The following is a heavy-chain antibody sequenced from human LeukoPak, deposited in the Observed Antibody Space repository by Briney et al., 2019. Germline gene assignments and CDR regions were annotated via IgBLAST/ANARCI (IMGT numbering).Heavy chain of an antibody. D-gene: IGHD5-18*01. J-gene: IGHJ4*02. V-gene: IGHV4-59*01. CDR2: MYHTGVS. Sequence: SETLSLTCTFSGGSISSYHWNWIRQTPGKGLEWIGYMYHTGVSNYNPSLKSRVAISVDSSKNQFSLKVTSVTAADTAIYYCTTIKRGDIFGYFDFWGQGALVTVSS. CDR3: TTIKRGDIFGYFDF. CDR1: GGSISSYH.